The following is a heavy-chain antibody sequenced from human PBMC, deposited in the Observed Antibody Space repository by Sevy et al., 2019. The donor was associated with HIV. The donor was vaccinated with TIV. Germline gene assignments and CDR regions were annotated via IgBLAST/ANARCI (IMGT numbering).Heavy chain of an antibody. CDR3: AAEDMTTFGGPLRVFET. D-gene: IGHD3-16*01. J-gene: IGHJ6*02. CDR1: GFTFSSSA. V-gene: IGHV1-58*01. CDR2: IVVGSDVT. Sequence: ASVKVSCKDSGFTFSSSAVQWVRQARGHRLEWIGWIVVGSDVTDYAQDLQDRVTITRDMSTGTVYMELSSLRSEDTAVYYCAAEDMTTFGGPLRVFETWGLGTTVTVSS.